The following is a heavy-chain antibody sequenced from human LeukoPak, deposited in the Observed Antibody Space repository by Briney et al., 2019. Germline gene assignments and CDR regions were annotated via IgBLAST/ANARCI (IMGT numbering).Heavy chain of an antibody. CDR2: VYYSGST. Sequence: PSETLSLTCSVSGDSISTYYWSWIRQPPGKGLEWIGYVYYSGSTDYNPSLKSRVTISVDTSKNQFSLNLNSVTAADTAVYYCSASKQLWLRGLFDYWGRGTLVTVS. V-gene: IGHV4-59*01. CDR3: SASKQLWLRGLFDY. D-gene: IGHD5-18*01. CDR1: GDSISTYY. J-gene: IGHJ4*02.